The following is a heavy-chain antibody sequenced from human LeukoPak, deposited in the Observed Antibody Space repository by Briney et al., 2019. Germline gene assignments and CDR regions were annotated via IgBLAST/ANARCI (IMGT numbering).Heavy chain of an antibody. J-gene: IGHJ4*02. CDR3: ARGLYSGSYFDY. V-gene: IGHV3-23*01. Sequence: GGSLRLSCAASGFTFSSYGMSWVRQAPGKGLEWVSAISGSGGSTYYADSVKGRFTISRDNAKNSLYLQMNSLRAEDTALYYCARGLYSGSYFDYWGQGTLVTVSS. D-gene: IGHD1-26*01. CDR2: ISGSGGST. CDR1: GFTFSSYG.